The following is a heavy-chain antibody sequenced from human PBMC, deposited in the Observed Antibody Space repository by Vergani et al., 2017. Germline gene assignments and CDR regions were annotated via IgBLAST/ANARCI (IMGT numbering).Heavy chain of an antibody. Sequence: EVQLVESGGGLVQPGRSLRLSCTASGFTFGDYAMSWVRQAPGKGLEWVGFIRSKAYGGTTEYAASVKGRFTISRDDSKSIAYLQMNSLKTEDTAVYYWTRGGGWLRSDYYYGMDVWGQGTTVTVSS. D-gene: IGHD5-12*01. CDR3: TRGGGWLRSDYYYGMDV. CDR2: IRSKAYGGTT. J-gene: IGHJ6*02. V-gene: IGHV3-49*04. CDR1: GFTFGDYA.